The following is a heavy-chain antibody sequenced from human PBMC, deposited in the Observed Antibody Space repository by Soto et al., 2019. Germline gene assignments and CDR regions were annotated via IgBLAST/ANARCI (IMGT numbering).Heavy chain of an antibody. CDR3: AREGIAVAGTSDAFDI. CDR2: ISYDGSNK. CDR1: GFTFSSYA. D-gene: IGHD6-19*01. J-gene: IGHJ3*02. V-gene: IGHV3-30-3*01. Sequence: GGSLRLSCAASGFTFSSYAMHWVRQAPGKGLEWVAVISYDGSNKYYADSVKGRFTISRDNSKNTLYLQMNSLRAEDTAVYYCAREGIAVAGTSDAFDIWGQGTMVTVSS.